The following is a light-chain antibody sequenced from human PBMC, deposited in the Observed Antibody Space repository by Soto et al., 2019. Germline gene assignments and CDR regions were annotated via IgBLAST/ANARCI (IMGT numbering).Light chain of an antibody. CDR3: QQYNKWPYT. CDR1: QSVGRN. V-gene: IGKV3-15*01. J-gene: IGKJ2*01. Sequence: DIVMTQSPATLSVSPGETAALSCMAGQSVGRNFAWYQQKPGQAPRLLIYGASTRATDIPARFRGSGSGTEFTLTISSLQSEDFAIYYCQQYNKWPYTFGQGTKLEIK. CDR2: GAS.